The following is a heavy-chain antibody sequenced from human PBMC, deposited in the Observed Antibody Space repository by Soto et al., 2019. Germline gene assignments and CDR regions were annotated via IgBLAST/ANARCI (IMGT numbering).Heavy chain of an antibody. CDR1: GGSFSGYY. J-gene: IGHJ5*02. CDR2: INHSGST. CDR3: ARVHVLLWFGELSIWYNWFDP. D-gene: IGHD3-10*01. Sequence: QVQLQQWGAGLLKPSETLSLTCAVYGGSFSGYYWSWIRQPPGKGLEWIGEINHSGSTNYNPSLKSRVTISVDTSKNQFSLKLSSVTAADTAVYYCARVHVLLWFGELSIWYNWFDPWGQGTPVTVSS. V-gene: IGHV4-34*01.